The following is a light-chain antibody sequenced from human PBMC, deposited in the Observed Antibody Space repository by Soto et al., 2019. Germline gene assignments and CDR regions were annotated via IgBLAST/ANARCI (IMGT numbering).Light chain of an antibody. J-gene: IGKJ5*01. CDR1: QRVLYSSNNQNY. CDR3: QQYYGTPIT. V-gene: IGKV4-1*01. CDR2: WAS. Sequence: DIVMTQSPDSLAVSLGERATINCKSSQRVLYSSNNQNYLAWYQQKPGQPPKLLIYWASTRESGVPDRFSGSGSGTDFTITISSLQAEDGAFYYCQQYYGTPITFGQGTRLEIK.